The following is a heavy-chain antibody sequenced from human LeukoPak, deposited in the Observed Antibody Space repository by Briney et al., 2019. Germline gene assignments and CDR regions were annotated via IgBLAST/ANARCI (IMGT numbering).Heavy chain of an antibody. V-gene: IGHV4-34*01. CDR1: GGSFSGYY. D-gene: IGHD3-22*01. CDR3: ARDPGYYDTSGYPAYFDY. J-gene: IGHJ4*02. Sequence: SETLSLTCAVYGGSFSGYYWSWIRQPPGKGLEWIGEINHSGSTNYNPSLKSRVTISVDTSKNQFSLKLSSVTAADTAVYYCARDPGYYDTSGYPAYFDYWGQGTLVTVSS. CDR2: INHSGST.